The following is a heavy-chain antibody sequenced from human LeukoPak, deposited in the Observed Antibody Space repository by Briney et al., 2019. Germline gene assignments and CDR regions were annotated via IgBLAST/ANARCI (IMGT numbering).Heavy chain of an antibody. Sequence: GGSLRLSCAASGFTFSIYEMNWVRQAPGKGLEWLSHISTSGNTIHYANSVEGRFTISRDDARHSLYLQMDSLRADDTAVYYCARDRNGWTYYYYFMDVWGKGTTVTISS. D-gene: IGHD6-19*01. J-gene: IGHJ6*03. V-gene: IGHV3-48*03. CDR1: GFTFSIYE. CDR2: ISTSGNTI. CDR3: ARDRNGWTYYYYFMDV.